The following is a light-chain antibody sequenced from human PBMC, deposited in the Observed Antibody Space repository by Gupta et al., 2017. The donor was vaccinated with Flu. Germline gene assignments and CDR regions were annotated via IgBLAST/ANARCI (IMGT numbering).Light chain of an antibody. J-gene: IGKJ3*01. Sequence: DIQLIQSQSPLPASVGDRVPIPCQASQDISNYLNWYQQKPGKSPKLLIYDASNVETGVPSRFSGSGSGTDFTLTISSLQPEDIATYYCQQYDNLLLTFGPGTKVDIK. CDR1: QDISNY. V-gene: IGKV1-33*01. CDR3: QQYDNLLLT. CDR2: DAS.